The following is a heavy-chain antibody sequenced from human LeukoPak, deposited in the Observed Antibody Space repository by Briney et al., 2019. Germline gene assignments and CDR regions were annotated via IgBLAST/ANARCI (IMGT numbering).Heavy chain of an antibody. CDR2: IIPIFGTA. V-gene: IGHV1-69*13. J-gene: IGHJ4*02. Sequence: GASVKVSCKASGGTFSSYAISCVRQAPGQWLEWMGGIIPIFGTANYAQKFQGRVTITADESTSTAYMELSSLRSEDTAVYYCARLDRITGTTALDYWGQGTLVTVSS. D-gene: IGHD1-20*01. CDR1: GGTFSSYA. CDR3: ARLDRITGTTALDY.